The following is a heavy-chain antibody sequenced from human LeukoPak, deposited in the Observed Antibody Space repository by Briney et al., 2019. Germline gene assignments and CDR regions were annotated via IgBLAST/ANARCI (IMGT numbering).Heavy chain of an antibody. CDR3: ARDDVSRGYDFWSGSPTYYYGMDV. V-gene: IGHV3-48*04. Sequence: GGSLRLSCAASGFTFSSSAMSWVRQAPGKGLEWVSYISSSGSTIYYADSVKGRFTISRDNAKNSLYLQMNSLRAEDTAVYYCARDDVSRGYDFWSGSPTYYYGMDVWGQGTTVTVSS. CDR2: ISSSGSTI. J-gene: IGHJ6*02. CDR1: GFTFSSSA. D-gene: IGHD3-3*01.